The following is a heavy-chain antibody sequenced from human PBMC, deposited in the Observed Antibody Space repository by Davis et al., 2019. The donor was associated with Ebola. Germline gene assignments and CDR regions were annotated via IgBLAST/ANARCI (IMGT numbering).Heavy chain of an antibody. Sequence: SETLSLTCTVSGGSISSGGYYWSWIRQPPGKGLEWIGYIYYSGSTNYNPSLKSRVTISVDTSKNQFSLKLSSVTAADTAVYYCARGAVAGPFDYWGQGTLVTVSS. CDR1: GGSISSGGYY. V-gene: IGHV4-61*08. CDR2: IYYSGST. J-gene: IGHJ4*02. CDR3: ARGAVAGPFDY. D-gene: IGHD6-19*01.